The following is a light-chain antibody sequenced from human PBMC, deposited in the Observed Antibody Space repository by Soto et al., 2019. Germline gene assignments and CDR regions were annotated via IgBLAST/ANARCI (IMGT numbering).Light chain of an antibody. V-gene: IGKV1-5*03. CDR1: QSIRSW. CDR3: QQYNTFSGT. Sequence: DIKMTQSPSTLSASVGDRVTITCRASQSIRSWLAWYQQKPGKAPKLLIYKASSLESGVPSRFSGSGSGTEFTLTISSLQPDDFATYYCQQYNTFSGTFDQGTKVDI. J-gene: IGKJ1*01. CDR2: KAS.